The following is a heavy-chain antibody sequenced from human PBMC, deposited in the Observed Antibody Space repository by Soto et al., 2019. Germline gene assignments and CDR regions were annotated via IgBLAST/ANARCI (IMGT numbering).Heavy chain of an antibody. V-gene: IGHV4-4*02. D-gene: IGHD3-22*01. Sequence: SETLSLTCGVSGDSITRTRYWGWGRQPPGKGLEWIGEIYHSGGTSSNPSLKSRVTMSVDKSRNQFSLRLSSVTAADTALYYCARVSKDGRGYYYGAFHIWGQGTMVTVSS. CDR3: ARVSKDGRGYYYGAFHI. CDR1: GDSITRTRY. CDR2: IYHSGGT. J-gene: IGHJ3*02.